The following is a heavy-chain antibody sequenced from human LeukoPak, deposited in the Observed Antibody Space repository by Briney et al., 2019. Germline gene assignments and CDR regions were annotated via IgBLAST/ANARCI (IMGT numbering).Heavy chain of an antibody. CDR1: GGSISSSSYY. CDR2: IYYSGST. Sequence: SETLSLTCTVSGGSISSSSYYWGWIRQPPGKGLEWIGSIYYSGSTYYNPPLKSRVTISVDTSKNQFSLKLSSVTAADTAVYYCARDLSRGFDPWGQGTLVTVSS. D-gene: IGHD2/OR15-2a*01. J-gene: IGHJ5*02. CDR3: ARDLSRGFDP. V-gene: IGHV4-39*07.